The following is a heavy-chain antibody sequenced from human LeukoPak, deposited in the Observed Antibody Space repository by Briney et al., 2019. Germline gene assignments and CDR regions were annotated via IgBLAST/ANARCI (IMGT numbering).Heavy chain of an antibody. D-gene: IGHD5-24*01. CDR3: AKDLDGYGGLRGDAFDI. Sequence: PGGSLRLSCAASGFTFNSYALSWVRQAPGKGLEWVSAISDGGGSTYYADSVKGRFTTSRDNSKNTVYLQMNSLRVEDTAVYYCAKDLDGYGGLRGDAFDIWGQGTMVIVSS. J-gene: IGHJ3*02. CDR2: ISDGGGST. CDR1: GFTFNSYA. V-gene: IGHV3-23*01.